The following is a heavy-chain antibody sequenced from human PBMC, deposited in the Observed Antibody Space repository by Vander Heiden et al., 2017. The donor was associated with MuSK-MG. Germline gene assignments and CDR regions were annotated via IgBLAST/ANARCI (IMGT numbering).Heavy chain of an antibody. V-gene: IGHV3-33*01. CDR3: ARCSKRERPGWFDP. CDR2: IWYDGSNK. CDR1: GFTFSSYG. J-gene: IGHJ5*02. D-gene: IGHD1-26*01. Sequence: GVVQPGRSLRLSCEASGFTFSSYGMHWVRPAPGKGLEWVAFIWYDGSNKYYLDSVKGRFTISRDNSKHTLYLQMNGLRAEDTSVYYCARCSKRERPGWFDPWVQGTLVALSS.